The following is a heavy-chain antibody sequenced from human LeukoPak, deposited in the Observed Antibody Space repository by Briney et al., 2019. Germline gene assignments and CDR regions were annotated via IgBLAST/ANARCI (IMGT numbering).Heavy chain of an antibody. J-gene: IGHJ4*02. D-gene: IGHD5-24*01. CDR3: AGIELATTKFAH. V-gene: IGHV4-34*01. CDR2: ISHTGST. Sequence: SETLSLTCAVYGGSFSAYYWTWIRQPPGKGLEWIGEISHTGSTNYNPSLKSRVTISVDSSQIQFSLKVRSVTAADTAVYYCAGIELATTKFAHWGQGTLVAVSS. CDR1: GGSFSAYY.